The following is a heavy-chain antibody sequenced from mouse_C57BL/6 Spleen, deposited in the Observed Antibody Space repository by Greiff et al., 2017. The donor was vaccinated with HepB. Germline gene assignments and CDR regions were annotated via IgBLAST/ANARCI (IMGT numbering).Heavy chain of an antibody. J-gene: IGHJ3*01. V-gene: IGHV1-54*01. CDR3: ARRDYSNYVAY. CDR1: GYAFTNYL. CDR2: INPGSGGT. Sequence: QVQLQQSGAELVRPGTSVKVSCKASGYAFTNYLIEWVKQRPGQGLEWIGVINPGSGGTNYNEKFKGKATLTADKSSSTAYMQLSSLTAEDSAVYFFARRDYSNYVAYWGQGTLVTVSA. D-gene: IGHD2-5*01.